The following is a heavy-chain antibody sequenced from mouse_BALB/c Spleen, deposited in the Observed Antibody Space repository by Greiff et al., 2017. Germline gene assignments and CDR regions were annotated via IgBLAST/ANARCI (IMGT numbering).Heavy chain of an antibody. CDR1: GFSLTSYG. CDR2: IWAGGST. CDR3: ARDQRYAMDY. V-gene: IGHV2-9*02. Sequence: QVQLKESGPGLVAPSQSLSITCTVSGFSLTSYGVHWVRQPPGKGLEWLGVIWAGGSTNYNSALMSRLSISKDNSKSQVFLKMNSLQTDDTAMYYCARDQRYAMDYWGQGTSVTVSS. J-gene: IGHJ4*01.